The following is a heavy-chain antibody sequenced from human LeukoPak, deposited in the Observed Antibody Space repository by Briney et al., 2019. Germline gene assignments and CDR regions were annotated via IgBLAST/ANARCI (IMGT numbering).Heavy chain of an antibody. CDR2: ISYDGSNK. CDR3: AKSRQIQRWRGFDP. CDR1: GFTFSSYG. V-gene: IGHV3-30*18. J-gene: IGHJ5*02. D-gene: IGHD4-23*01. Sequence: GGSLRLSCAASGFTFSSYGMHWVREAPGKGLDWAAVISYDGSNKYYADSVKGRFTISRDNSKNTLYLQMNSLRAEDTAVYYCAKSRQIQRWRGFDPWGQGTLVTVSS.